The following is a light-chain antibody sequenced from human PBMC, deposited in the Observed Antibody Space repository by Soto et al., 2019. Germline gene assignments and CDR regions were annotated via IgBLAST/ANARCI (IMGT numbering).Light chain of an antibody. J-gene: IGKJ2*01. Sequence: DIQLTQSPSSLSASVGDRVTLTCRASQSMGTYLNWYQQKPGKAPKVLIYGASSLQSGVPSRFIGSGSGTDFTLTISSLRPEDFATYCCQQSYTTPYTFGQGTKLEIK. CDR1: QSMGTY. CDR3: QQSYTTPYT. CDR2: GAS. V-gene: IGKV1-39*01.